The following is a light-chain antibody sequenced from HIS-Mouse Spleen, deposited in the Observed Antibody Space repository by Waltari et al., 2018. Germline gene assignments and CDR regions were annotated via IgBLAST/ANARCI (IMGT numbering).Light chain of an antibody. CDR1: NIGSNT. J-gene: IGLJ1*01. CDR3: QVWDSSNYV. Sequence: SYELTQPLSVSVALGQTARITCGGNNIGSNTVHWYQQKPGQAPVLVIYRDSNRPSGIPERFSGSNSGNTATLTISRAQAGDEADYYCQVWDSSNYVFGTGTKVTVL. V-gene: IGLV3-9*01. CDR2: RDS.